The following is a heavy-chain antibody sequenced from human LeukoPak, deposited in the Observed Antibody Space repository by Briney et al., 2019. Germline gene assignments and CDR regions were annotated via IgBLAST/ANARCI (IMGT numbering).Heavy chain of an antibody. J-gene: IGHJ4*02. CDR2: SSGSGGST. CDR1: GFTFSNYA. CDR3: ARGYCSGGSCYFDY. D-gene: IGHD2-15*01. V-gene: IGHV3-23*01. Sequence: GGSLRLSCAASGFTFSNYAMSWVRQAPGTGLEWVSGSSGSGGSTYYADSVKGRFTISRDNAKNSLYLQMNSLRAEDTAVYYCARGYCSGGSCYFDYWGQGTLVTVSS.